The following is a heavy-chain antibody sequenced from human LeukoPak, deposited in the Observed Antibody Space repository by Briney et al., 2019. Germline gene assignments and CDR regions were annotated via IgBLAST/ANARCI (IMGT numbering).Heavy chain of an antibody. V-gene: IGHV3-23*01. CDR1: GFTFSSCA. Sequence: PGGSLRLSCLVSGFTFSSCAMSWVRQAPGKGLEWLSGISGSGGTTYYADSVKGRFTISRDNAKNSLYLQMNSLRAEDTAVYYCARTPWSGGGKDAFDIWGQGTMVTVSS. CDR3: ARTPWSGGGKDAFDI. J-gene: IGHJ3*02. CDR2: ISGSGGTT. D-gene: IGHD3-3*01.